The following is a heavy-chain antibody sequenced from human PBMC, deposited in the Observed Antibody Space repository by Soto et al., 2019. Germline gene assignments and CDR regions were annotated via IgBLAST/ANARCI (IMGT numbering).Heavy chain of an antibody. CDR3: AREITMVRGVPYYYYGMDV. D-gene: IGHD3-10*01. V-gene: IGHV4-4*07. Sequence: SETLSLTCTVSGSSISSDYWSWIRQPAGKGLEWIGRIYTSGSTNYNPSLKSRVTMSVDTSKNQFSLKLSSVTAADTAVYYCAREITMVRGVPYYYYGMDVWGQGTTVTVSS. J-gene: IGHJ6*02. CDR2: IYTSGST. CDR1: GSSISSDY.